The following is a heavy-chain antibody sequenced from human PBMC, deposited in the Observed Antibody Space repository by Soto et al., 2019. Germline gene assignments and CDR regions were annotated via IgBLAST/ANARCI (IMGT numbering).Heavy chain of an antibody. Sequence: ASVKVSCKASGYTFTSYGISWVRQAPGQGLEWMGWISAYNGNTNYAQKLQGRVTMTTDTSTSTAYMELRSLRSDDTAVYYCARSIVVRSPQVPYYFDYWGQGTLVTVSS. J-gene: IGHJ4*02. CDR2: ISAYNGNT. V-gene: IGHV1-18*01. CDR1: GYTFTSYG. CDR3: ARSIVVRSPQVPYYFDY. D-gene: IGHD2-2*01.